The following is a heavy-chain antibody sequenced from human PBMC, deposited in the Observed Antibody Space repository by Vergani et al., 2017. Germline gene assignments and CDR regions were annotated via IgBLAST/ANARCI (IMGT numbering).Heavy chain of an antibody. CDR1: GYTFTSYG. V-gene: IGHV1-18*01. CDR2: ISAYNGNT. CDR3: ATTYGSGSYSPVGDY. J-gene: IGHJ4*02. Sequence: QVQLVQSGAEVKKPGASVKVSCKASGYTFTSYGISWVRQAPGQGLEWMGWISAYNGNTNYAQKLQGRVTMTTDTSTSTAYMELSSLRSEDTAVYYCATTYGSGSYSPVGDYWGQGTLVTVSS. D-gene: IGHD3-10*01.